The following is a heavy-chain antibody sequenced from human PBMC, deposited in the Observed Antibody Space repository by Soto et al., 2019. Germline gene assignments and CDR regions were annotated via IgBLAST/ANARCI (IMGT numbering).Heavy chain of an antibody. J-gene: IGHJ5*02. Sequence: ASVKVSCKTSGYTYTRYGISWVRQAPGQGLEWMGWISAYNGNTNYAQKLQGRVTMTTDTSTSTAYMELRSLRSDDTAVYYCARGGRIVVVPAATSFSWFDPWGQGTLVTVSS. V-gene: IGHV1-18*01. CDR2: ISAYNGNT. CDR3: ARGGRIVVVPAATSFSWFDP. CDR1: GYTYTRYG. D-gene: IGHD2-2*01.